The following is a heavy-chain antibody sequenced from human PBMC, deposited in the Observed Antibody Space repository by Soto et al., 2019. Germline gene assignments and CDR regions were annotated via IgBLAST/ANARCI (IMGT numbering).Heavy chain of an antibody. D-gene: IGHD3-22*01. CDR2: IYHSGST. V-gene: IGHV4-4*02. Sequence: SETLSLTCAVSGGSISSSNWWSWVRQPPGKGLEWIGEIYHSGSTNYNPSLKSRVTISVDKSKNQFSLKLSSVTAADTAVYHCAREMYYDSSGYYSPIYFDYWGQGTLVTVSS. CDR3: AREMYYDSSGYYSPIYFDY. J-gene: IGHJ4*02. CDR1: GGSISSSNW.